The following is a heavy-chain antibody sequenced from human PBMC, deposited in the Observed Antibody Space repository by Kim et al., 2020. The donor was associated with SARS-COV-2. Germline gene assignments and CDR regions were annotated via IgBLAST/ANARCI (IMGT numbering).Heavy chain of an antibody. CDR2: ISYDGSNK. V-gene: IGHV3-30*18. CDR1: GFTFSSYG. D-gene: IGHD1-1*01. CDR3: AKATTITRNYGMDV. J-gene: IGHJ6*02. Sequence: GGSLRLSCAASGFTFSSYGMHWVRQAPGKGLEWVAVISYDGSNKYYADSVKGRFTISRDNSKNTLYLQMNSLRAEDTAVYYCAKATTITRNYGMDVWGQG.